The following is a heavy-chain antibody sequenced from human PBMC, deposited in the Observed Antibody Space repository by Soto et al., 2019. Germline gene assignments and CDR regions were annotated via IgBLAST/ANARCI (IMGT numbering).Heavy chain of an antibody. CDR3: ARERGPAAVYTACGLDV. Sequence: PGGSLRLSCAASGFTFSNFGMHWVRQAPGTGLEWVAVVWYEESNTYYADSVKGRFTISRDNSNNKQYLQMHSLRAEDTAVDYCARERGPAAVYTACGLDVWGQGTMVTVSS. J-gene: IGHJ5*02. D-gene: IGHD2-2*01. V-gene: IGHV3-33*01. CDR1: GFTFSNFG. CDR2: VWYEESNT.